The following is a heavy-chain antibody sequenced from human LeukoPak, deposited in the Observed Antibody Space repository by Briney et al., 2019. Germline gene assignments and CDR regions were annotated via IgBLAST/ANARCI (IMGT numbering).Heavy chain of an antibody. CDR2: IKQDGGEI. V-gene: IGHV3-7*03. Sequence: GGSLRLSCAASGFTFSRYWMSWVRQVPRKGLEWVANIKQDGGEIYYVDSVKGRFTISRDNAKNSLYLQMNSLRAEDTAVYYCARDRCSGGSCYFDYWGQGTLVTVSS. CDR1: GFTFSRYW. D-gene: IGHD2-15*01. J-gene: IGHJ4*02. CDR3: ARDRCSGGSCYFDY.